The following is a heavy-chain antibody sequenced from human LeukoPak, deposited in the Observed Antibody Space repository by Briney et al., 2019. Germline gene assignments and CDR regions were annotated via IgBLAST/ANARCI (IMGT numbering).Heavy chain of an antibody. D-gene: IGHD3-10*01. CDR2: INHSGST. CDR3: ARADYYGSGSYHLG. V-gene: IGHV4-34*01. CDR1: GGSFSGYY. J-gene: IGHJ4*02. Sequence: SETLSLTCAVYGGSFSGYYWSSIRQPPGKGLEWIGEINHSGSTNYNPSLKGRVTISVDTSKNQFSLKLSSVTAADTAVYYCARADYYGSGSYHLGWSQGTLVTVSS.